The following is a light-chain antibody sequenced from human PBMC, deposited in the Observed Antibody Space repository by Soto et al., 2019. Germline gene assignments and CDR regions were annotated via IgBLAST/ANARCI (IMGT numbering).Light chain of an antibody. CDR2: AAS. V-gene: IGKV3-20*01. CDR1: QSVSSY. Sequence: EIVLTQSPATLSLSPGERATLSCRASQSVSSYLAWYQHKPGQAPRLLIYAASSRATGSPDRFSGGGSGTDFTLTISRLEPEDFAVYYCQQYGYSPITCGLGTLLE. CDR3: QQYGYSPIT. J-gene: IGKJ5*01.